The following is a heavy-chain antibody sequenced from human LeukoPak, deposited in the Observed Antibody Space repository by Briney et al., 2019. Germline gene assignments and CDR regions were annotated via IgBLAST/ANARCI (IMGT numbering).Heavy chain of an antibody. D-gene: IGHD2-15*01. Sequence: GGSLRLSCAASGFTFDDYAMHWVRQAPGKGLEWVSGISWNSGSIGYADSVKGRFTISRDNAKNSLYLQMNSLRAEDTAVYYCARDYRGYRAPYYFDYWGQRTLVTVSS. J-gene: IGHJ4*02. CDR3: ARDYRGYRAPYYFDY. CDR2: ISWNSGSI. V-gene: IGHV3-9*01. CDR1: GFTFDDYA.